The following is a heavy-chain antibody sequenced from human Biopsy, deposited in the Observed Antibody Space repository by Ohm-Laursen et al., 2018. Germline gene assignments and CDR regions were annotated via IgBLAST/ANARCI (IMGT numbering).Heavy chain of an antibody. D-gene: IGHD5-12*01. J-gene: IGHJ4*02. V-gene: IGHV4-31*03. Sequence: SQTLSLTCTVSGVSINGGRYYWNWIRHHPGKGLEWIGNIFYSANTYYNPSLKSRVTISVDTSENQFSLKLSSVTAADTAVYYCARLGSGDYFPTFFDFWGQGALVTVSS. CDR3: ARLGSGDYFPTFFDF. CDR1: GVSINGGRYY. CDR2: IFYSANT.